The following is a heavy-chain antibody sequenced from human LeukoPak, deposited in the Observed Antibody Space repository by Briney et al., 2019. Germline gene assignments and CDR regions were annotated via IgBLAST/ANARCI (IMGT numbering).Heavy chain of an antibody. CDR1: VYTFTDYY. CDR3: ARMAMDPAMVTNFFDL. D-gene: IGHD5-18*01. V-gene: IGHV1-46*01. J-gene: IGHJ4*02. Sequence: ASVTIPFKSSVYTFTDYYMYWVRQAPGQGPECMGVIHPSGGSTTYAQKFQGRVTLTKDTATSTVYIELSSLRSDDTAVYYCARMAMDPAMVTNFFDLWGQGTLLTVSA. CDR2: IHPSGGST.